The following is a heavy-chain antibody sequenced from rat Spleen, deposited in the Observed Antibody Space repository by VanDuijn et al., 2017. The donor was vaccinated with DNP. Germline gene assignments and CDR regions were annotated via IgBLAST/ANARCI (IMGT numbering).Heavy chain of an antibody. Sequence: EVQLQESGPGLVKPSQSLSLTCSVTGYSITSNYWAWIRKFPGNKMEWMGYISYSGSTSYNPSLKSRISITRDTSKNQFFLHLNSVTTDDTATYYCARTVYYYSTYIPFDYWGRGVMVTVSS. D-gene: IGHD1-2*01. J-gene: IGHJ2*01. CDR2: ISYSGST. CDR1: GYSITSNY. V-gene: IGHV3-1*01. CDR3: ARTVYYYSTYIPFDY.